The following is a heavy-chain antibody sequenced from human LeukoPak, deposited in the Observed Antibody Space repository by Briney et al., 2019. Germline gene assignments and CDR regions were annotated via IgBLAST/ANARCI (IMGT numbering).Heavy chain of an antibody. D-gene: IGHD5-18*01. CDR3: AREPRGYSYGFLNNFDY. V-gene: IGHV3-33*08. J-gene: IGHJ4*02. Sequence: GGSLRLSCAASGFIFSSYAMPWVRQAPGKGLEWVAVIWYDGSNKYYADSVKGRFTISRDNSKNTLYLQMNSLRAEDTAVYYCAREPRGYSYGFLNNFDYWGQGTLVTVSS. CDR2: IWYDGSNK. CDR1: GFIFSSYA.